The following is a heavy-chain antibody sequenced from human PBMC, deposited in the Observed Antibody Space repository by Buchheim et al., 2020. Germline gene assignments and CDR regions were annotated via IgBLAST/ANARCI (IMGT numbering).Heavy chain of an antibody. J-gene: IGHJ4*02. CDR1: GGSISSYY. Sequence: QVQLQESGPGLVKPSETLSLTCTVSGGSISSYYWSWIRQPPGKGLEWIGYIYYSGSPNYNPSLKRRFTLSVDTSKNQFSLKLSSVTAADTAVYYCARGYTIFGVVINYYFDYWGQGTL. V-gene: IGHV4-59*01. CDR2: IYYSGSP. CDR3: ARGYTIFGVVINYYFDY. D-gene: IGHD3-3*01.